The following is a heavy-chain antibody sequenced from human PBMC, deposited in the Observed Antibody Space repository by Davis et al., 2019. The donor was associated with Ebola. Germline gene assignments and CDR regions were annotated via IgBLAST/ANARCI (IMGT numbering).Heavy chain of an antibody. J-gene: IGHJ6*02. CDR1: GGSISTGDYY. CDR2: IYYSGST. Sequence: SETLSLTCTVSGGSISTGDYYCSWLRQPPGKGLEWIGYIYYSGSTYYNPSLKSRVTISVDTSKNQFSLKLSSVTAADTAVYYCARGPTILGTYYYYGMDVWGQGTTVTVSS. CDR3: ARGPTILGTYYYYGMDV. V-gene: IGHV4-30-4*01. D-gene: IGHD3-3*01.